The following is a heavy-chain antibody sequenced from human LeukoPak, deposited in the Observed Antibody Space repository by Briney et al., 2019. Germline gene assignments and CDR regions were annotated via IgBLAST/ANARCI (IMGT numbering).Heavy chain of an antibody. Sequence: GESLKISCKGSGYSFSSYWISWVRQMPGKGLEWMGRIDPSDSYTNYGPSFQGHVTISADKSISTAYLQWSSLKASDTAMYYCARRTIFGEVYYFDYWGQGTLVTVSS. D-gene: IGHD3-3*01. CDR1: GYSFSSYW. J-gene: IGHJ4*02. V-gene: IGHV5-10-1*01. CDR2: IDPSDSYT. CDR3: ARRTIFGEVYYFDY.